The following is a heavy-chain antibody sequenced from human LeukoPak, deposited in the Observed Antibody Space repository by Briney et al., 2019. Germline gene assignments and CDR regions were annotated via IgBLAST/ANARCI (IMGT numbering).Heavy chain of an antibody. V-gene: IGHV4-38-2*02. CDR2: IYHSGST. CDR3: ARKVRYLATIRYCYYMDV. J-gene: IGHJ6*03. Sequence: SETLSLTCTVSGYYISSGYYWGWIRQPPGKGLEWIGSIYHSGSTYYNPSLKSRVTISVDTSKNQFSLKLSSVTAADTAVYYCARKVRYLATIRYCYYMDVWGKGTTVTVSS. D-gene: IGHD5-12*01. CDR1: GYYISSGYY.